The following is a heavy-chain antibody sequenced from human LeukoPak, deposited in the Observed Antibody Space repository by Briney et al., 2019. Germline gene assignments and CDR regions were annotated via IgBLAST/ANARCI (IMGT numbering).Heavy chain of an antibody. D-gene: IGHD2-15*01. V-gene: IGHV4-34*01. CDR1: GGSFSGYY. J-gene: IGHJ5*02. CDR3: ARVPRLGYCSGGSCRKFSWFDP. CDR2: INHSGGT. Sequence: SETLSLTCAVYGGSFSGYYWSWIRQPPGKGLEWIGEINHSGGTNYNPSLKSRVTISVDTSKNQFSLKLSSVTAADTAVYYCARVPRLGYCSGGSCRKFSWFDPWGQGTLVTVSS.